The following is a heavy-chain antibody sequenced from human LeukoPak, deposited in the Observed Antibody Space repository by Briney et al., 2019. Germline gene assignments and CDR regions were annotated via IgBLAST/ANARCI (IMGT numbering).Heavy chain of an antibody. CDR3: AQTHYYDSSGLDY. CDR1: GGTSSSYA. J-gene: IGHJ4*02. CDR2: TITTLGIA. D-gene: IGHD3-22*01. Sequence: VATVKVSCKASGGTSSSYAISWVRQPPGQGLEWMGRTITTLGIANYAQKSQDRVTITADKYTSKAYMELSSMRSEDTAVYYCAQTHYYDSSGLDYWGQGTLVTVSS. V-gene: IGHV1-69*04.